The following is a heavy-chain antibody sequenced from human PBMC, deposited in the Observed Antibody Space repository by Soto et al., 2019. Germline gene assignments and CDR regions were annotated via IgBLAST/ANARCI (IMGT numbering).Heavy chain of an antibody. Sequence: GGSLRLSCAASGFTFSDYYMSWIRQAPGKGLEWVSYISSSSSYTNYADSVKGRFTISRDNAKNSLYLQMNSLRAEDTAVYYCARDLTETTGFFDYWGQGTLVTVS. CDR2: ISSSSSYT. D-gene: IGHD1-7*01. CDR3: ARDLTETTGFFDY. V-gene: IGHV3-11*06. J-gene: IGHJ4*02. CDR1: GFTFSDYY.